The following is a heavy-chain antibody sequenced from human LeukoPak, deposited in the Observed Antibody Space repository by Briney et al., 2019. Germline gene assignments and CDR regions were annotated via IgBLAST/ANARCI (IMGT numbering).Heavy chain of an antibody. J-gene: IGHJ4*02. V-gene: IGHV1-2*02. CDR3: ARDSGQWLVQDFDY. D-gene: IGHD6-19*01. Sequence: ASVKVSCKASGYTFTRYYMHWVRQAPGQGLEWMGWINPNSGGTNYAQKFQGRVTMTRDTSISTAYMELSRLRSDDTAVYYCARDSGQWLVQDFDYWGQGTLVTVSS. CDR2: INPNSGGT. CDR1: GYTFTRYY.